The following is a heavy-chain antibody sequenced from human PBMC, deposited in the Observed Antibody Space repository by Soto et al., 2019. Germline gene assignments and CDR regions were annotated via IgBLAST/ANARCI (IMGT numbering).Heavy chain of an antibody. J-gene: IGHJ6*02. CDR1: DVTFRDYS. V-gene: IGHV3-11*01. CDR2: ITNSGRIT. D-gene: IGHD6-6*01. CDR3: ATKSSSFGGTQNYYYYGMDV. Sequence: AASDVTFRDYSLCWIPPGPGPGVGGRSYITNSGRITDYADSVKRRFTISRDHAKNSLYLQMNSLRAEDTAVYYCATKSSSFGGTQNYYYYGMDVWGQGTTVTVS.